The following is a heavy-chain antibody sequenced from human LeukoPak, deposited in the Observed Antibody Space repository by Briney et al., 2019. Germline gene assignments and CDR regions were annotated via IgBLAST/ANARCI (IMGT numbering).Heavy chain of an antibody. CDR2: ISAYNGNT. Sequence: ASVKVSCKASGYTFTRYGISWVRQAPGQGLEWMGWISAYNGNTGYAQKFQGRVTITRNTSISTAYMELSSLRSEDTAVYYCARATYYDFWSGYYTEVRYYYMDVWGKGTTVTVSS. V-gene: IGHV1-8*03. CDR1: GYTFTRYG. CDR3: ARATYYDFWSGYYTEVRYYYMDV. J-gene: IGHJ6*03. D-gene: IGHD3-3*01.